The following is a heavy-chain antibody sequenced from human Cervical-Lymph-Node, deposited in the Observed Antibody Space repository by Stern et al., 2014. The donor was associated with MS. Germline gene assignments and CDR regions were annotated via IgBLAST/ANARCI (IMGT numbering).Heavy chain of an antibody. D-gene: IGHD1-1*01. Sequence: QDQLVQSGAEVKKPGSSVKVSCTASGDTFINFGVSWVRQAPGQGLEWMGGIIPLFGTTNSGQKFHGRITINADESATTVFMELRSLRSEDTAVYYCARDNDDNGMDVWGQGTTVTVSS. CDR1: GDTFINFG. J-gene: IGHJ6*02. V-gene: IGHV1-69*12. CDR2: IIPLFGTT. CDR3: ARDNDDNGMDV.